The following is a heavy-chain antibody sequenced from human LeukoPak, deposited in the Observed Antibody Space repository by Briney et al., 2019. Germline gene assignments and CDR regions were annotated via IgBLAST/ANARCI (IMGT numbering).Heavy chain of an antibody. CDR3: ARGRYYDSSPFDY. CDR2: ISSSSSTI. Sequence: PGGSLRLSCAASGFTFSSYSMNWVRQAPGKGLEWVSYISSSSSTIYYADSVKGRFTISRDNAKNSLYLQMNSLRAEDTAVYYCARGRYYDSSPFDYWGQGTLVTVSS. CDR1: GFTFSSYS. D-gene: IGHD3-22*01. V-gene: IGHV3-48*04. J-gene: IGHJ4*02.